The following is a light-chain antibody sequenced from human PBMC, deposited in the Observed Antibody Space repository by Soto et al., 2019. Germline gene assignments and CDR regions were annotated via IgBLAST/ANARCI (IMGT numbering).Light chain of an antibody. Sequence: EVVMTQSPATLSASPGERVILSCRASQNIGSNLAWYQQRPGQAPRLLMYGASTRATETPARFSGSGSGTEFTLTISSLQSEDFAVYYCQQYNNWPWTFGQGTKVDIK. J-gene: IGKJ1*01. CDR3: QQYNNWPWT. V-gene: IGKV3-15*01. CDR1: QNIGSN. CDR2: GAS.